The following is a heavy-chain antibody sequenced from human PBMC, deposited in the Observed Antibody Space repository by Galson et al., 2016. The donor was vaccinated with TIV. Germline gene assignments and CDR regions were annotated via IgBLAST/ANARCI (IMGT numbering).Heavy chain of an antibody. J-gene: IGHJ4*02. V-gene: IGHV1-2*06. CDR2: INPSSGGT. CDR1: KYTFIGYY. Sequence: CKASKYTFIGYYMHWVRQAPGRGLEWMGRINPSSGGTDYAQKFQGRVTMTRDTSINTAYLELTSLTSDDTASYYCARALVASIVDLDYWGPGTLVTVSS. D-gene: IGHD2-8*02. CDR3: ARALVASIVDLDY.